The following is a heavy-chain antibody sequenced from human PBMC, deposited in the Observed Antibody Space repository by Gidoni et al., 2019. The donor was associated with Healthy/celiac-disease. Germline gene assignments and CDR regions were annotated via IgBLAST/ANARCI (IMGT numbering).Heavy chain of an antibody. D-gene: IGHD3-9*01. CDR1: GFPFSSYA. V-gene: IGHV3-23*01. J-gene: IGHJ4*02. CDR3: ANLPNYDILTGYLRY. CDR2: ISGSGGST. Sequence: EVQLLESGGGLVQPGGSLRLSCAASGFPFSSYAMSWVRQAPGKGLEWVSAISGSGGSTYYADSVKGRFTISRDNSKNTLYLQMNSLRAEDTAVYYCANLPNYDILTGYLRYWGQGTLVTVSS.